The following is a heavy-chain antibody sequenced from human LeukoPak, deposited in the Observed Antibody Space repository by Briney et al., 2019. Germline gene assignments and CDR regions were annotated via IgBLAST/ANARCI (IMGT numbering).Heavy chain of an antibody. CDR3: AKDAAGGTGGGFYYMDV. D-gene: IGHD6-13*01. CDR2: ISWNSGSI. Sequence: HPGRSLRLSCAASEFTFDDYAMHWVRQAPGKGLEWVSGISWNSGSIGYADSVKGRFTISRDNAKNALYLQMNSLRAEDMALYYCAKDAAGGTGGGFYYMDVWGKGTTVTVSS. J-gene: IGHJ6*03. V-gene: IGHV3-9*03. CDR1: EFTFDDYA.